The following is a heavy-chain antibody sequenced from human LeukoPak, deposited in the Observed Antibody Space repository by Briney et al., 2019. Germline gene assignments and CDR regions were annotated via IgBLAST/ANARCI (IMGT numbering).Heavy chain of an antibody. D-gene: IGHD5-12*01. Sequence: PGGSLRLSCAASGFTFSSYGMDWVRQAPGKGLEWVAFIRNDGSNKYHADSVKGRFTISRDNSKDTLYLQMSSLRPEDTDVYYCANINSGYDDYWGQGTLVTVSS. CDR2: IRNDGSNK. CDR3: ANINSGYDDY. J-gene: IGHJ4*02. CDR1: GFTFSSYG. V-gene: IGHV3-30*02.